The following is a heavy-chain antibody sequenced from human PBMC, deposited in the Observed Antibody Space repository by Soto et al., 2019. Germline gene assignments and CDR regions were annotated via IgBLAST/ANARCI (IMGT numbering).Heavy chain of an antibody. Sequence: QVQLVQSGAGVKKPGSSVKVSCKASGGTFSSYSINWVRQAPGQGLEWMGEIIPSFGTANYAQKFQGRVTITADASTSTAYMVLSSPRSEDTAVYYGARDGGRHSGGIDYWGQGTLVTVSS. D-gene: IGHD1-26*01. CDR3: ARDGGRHSGGIDY. J-gene: IGHJ4*02. CDR1: GGTFSSYS. V-gene: IGHV1-69*01. CDR2: IIPSFGTA.